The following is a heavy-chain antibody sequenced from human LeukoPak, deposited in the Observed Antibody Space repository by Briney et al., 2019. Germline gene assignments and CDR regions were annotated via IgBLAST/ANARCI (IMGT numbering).Heavy chain of an antibody. Sequence: GGSLRLSCAASGFTFSDYYMSWIRQATGKGLEWVSYISSSGSTIYYADSVKRRFTISRDNAKNSLYLQMNSMRGEDTAVYYCASSNYYDSSGYYYAPLVEYWGQGTLVTVSS. J-gene: IGHJ4*02. CDR3: ASSNYYDSSGYYYAPLVEY. CDR1: GFTFSDYY. V-gene: IGHV3-11*04. CDR2: ISSSGSTI. D-gene: IGHD3-22*01.